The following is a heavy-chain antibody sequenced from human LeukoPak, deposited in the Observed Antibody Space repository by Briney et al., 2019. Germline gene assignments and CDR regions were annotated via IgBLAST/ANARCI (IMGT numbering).Heavy chain of an antibody. Sequence: SETLSLTCTVSGGSISSYYWSWIRQPPGKGLEWIGYIYYSGSTNYNPSLKSRVTISVDTSKNQFSLKLSSVTAADTAVYYCARTQWGSWFDPWGQGTLVTVSS. CDR3: ARTQWGSWFDP. CDR2: IYYSGST. CDR1: GGSISSYY. J-gene: IGHJ5*02. D-gene: IGHD2-8*01. V-gene: IGHV4-59*01.